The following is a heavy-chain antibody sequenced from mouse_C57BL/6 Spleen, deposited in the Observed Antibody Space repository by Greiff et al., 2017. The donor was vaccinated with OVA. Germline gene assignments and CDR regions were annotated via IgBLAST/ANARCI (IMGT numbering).Heavy chain of an antibody. CDR2: INPNYGTT. Sequence: VQLKESGPELVKPGASVKISCKASGYSFTDYNMNWVKQSNGKSLEWIGVINPNYGTTSYNQKFKGKATLTVDQSSSTAYMQLNSLTSEDSAVYYCARGSYYGSTWYFDVWGTGTTVTVSS. CDR1: GYSFTDYN. V-gene: IGHV1-39*01. J-gene: IGHJ1*03. CDR3: ARGSYYGSTWYFDV. D-gene: IGHD1-1*01.